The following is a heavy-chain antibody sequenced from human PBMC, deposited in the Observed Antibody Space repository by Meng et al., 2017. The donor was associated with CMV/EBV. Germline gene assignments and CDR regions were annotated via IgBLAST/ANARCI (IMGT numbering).Heavy chain of an antibody. V-gene: IGHV1-2*02. Sequence: QGQCVQSGAEVKKPGASVKVSCKASGYTFTGYYMHWVRQASGQGLEWMGWINPNSGGTNYAQKFQGRVTMTRDTSISTAYMELSRLRSDDTAVYYCARDYSSSWYWIWDYWGQGTLVTVSS. CDR2: INPNSGGT. CDR1: GYTFTGYY. D-gene: IGHD6-13*01. CDR3: ARDYSSSWYWIWDY. J-gene: IGHJ4*02.